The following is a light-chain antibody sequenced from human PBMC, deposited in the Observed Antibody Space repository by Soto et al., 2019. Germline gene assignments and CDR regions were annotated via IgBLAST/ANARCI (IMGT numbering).Light chain of an antibody. Sequence: EIVLTQSPATLSLSPGERATLSCRASQSVSSYLAWYQQKPGQAPRLLIYDASNRATGIPARFSGSGSGTEFTLTISSLQPEDFATYYCQQSYSTLTITFGQGTRLEIK. V-gene: IGKV3-11*01. CDR1: QSVSSY. CDR2: DAS. J-gene: IGKJ5*01. CDR3: QQSYSTLTIT.